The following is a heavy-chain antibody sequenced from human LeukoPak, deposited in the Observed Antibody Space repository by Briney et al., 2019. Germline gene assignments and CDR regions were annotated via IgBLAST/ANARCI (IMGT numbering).Heavy chain of an antibody. Sequence: GGSLRLSCTASGFTFSRYWMRWVRQAPGKGLVWVSRINSDGSSTSYADSVKGRFTISRDNAKNTLYLQMNSQTAEDTAVYYCARRPDIVVVPAAPDYCYYGMDFWGQGTTVTVSS. D-gene: IGHD2-2*01. CDR1: GFTFSRYW. CDR3: ARRPDIVVVPAAPDYCYYGMDF. J-gene: IGHJ6*02. V-gene: IGHV3-74*01. CDR2: INSDGSST.